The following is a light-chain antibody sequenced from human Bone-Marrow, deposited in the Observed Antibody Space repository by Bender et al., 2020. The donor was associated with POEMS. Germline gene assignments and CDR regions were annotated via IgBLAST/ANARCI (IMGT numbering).Light chain of an antibody. J-gene: IGLJ7*01. Sequence: SDELTQPPSVSVSPGQTARITCSGDALPKQYAYWYQQKPGQAPVVVIYKDSERPSGIPERFSGSNSGNTATLTISRVEAGDEADYYCQVWDSGSQEAVFGGGTQLTVL. V-gene: IGLV3-25*02. CDR2: KDS. CDR1: ALPKQY. CDR3: QVWDSGSQEAV.